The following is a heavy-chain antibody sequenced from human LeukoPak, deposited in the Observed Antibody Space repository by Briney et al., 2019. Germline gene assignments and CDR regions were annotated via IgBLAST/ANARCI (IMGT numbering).Heavy chain of an antibody. Sequence: SETLSLTCSVSGGSISSTGYYWGWIRQSPGMGLEWIGSIYYSGSTYYNPSLKSRVTISVDTSKNQFSLKLSSATAADTAVYYCARGELSFYFDYWGQGTLVTVSS. CDR3: ARGELSFYFDY. D-gene: IGHD3-16*02. CDR2: IYYSGST. CDR1: GGSISSTGYY. J-gene: IGHJ4*02. V-gene: IGHV4-39*07.